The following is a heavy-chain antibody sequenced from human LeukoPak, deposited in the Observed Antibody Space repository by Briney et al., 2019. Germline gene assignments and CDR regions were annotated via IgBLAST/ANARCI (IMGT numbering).Heavy chain of an antibody. CDR3: ARSGYCSSTSCPPWWFDP. Sequence: GESLKISCKGSGHSFTSYWIGWVRQMPGKGLEWMGIIYPGDSDTRYSPSFQGQVTISADKSISTAYLQWSSLKASDTAMYYCARSGYCSSTSCPPWWFDPWGQGTLVTVSS. D-gene: IGHD2-2*03. J-gene: IGHJ5*02. CDR1: GHSFTSYW. CDR2: IYPGDSDT. V-gene: IGHV5-51*01.